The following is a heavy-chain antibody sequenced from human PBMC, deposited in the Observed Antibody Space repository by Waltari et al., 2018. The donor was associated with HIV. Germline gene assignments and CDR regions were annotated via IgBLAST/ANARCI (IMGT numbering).Heavy chain of an antibody. V-gene: IGHV5-51*01. D-gene: IGHD3-10*01. CDR3: TRQLYRGGEVAY. Sequence: EVQLLQSGAEVKKPGESLNIPCTGSGCSFPGYWIGWVRQKPGKGLEWMGIIYPRDSETRLSPSFQGQVTISADKSIDTAYLHWTSLKASDTAIYYCTRQLYRGGEVAYWGQGTLVTVSS. CDR2: IYPRDSET. J-gene: IGHJ4*02. CDR1: GCSFPGYW.